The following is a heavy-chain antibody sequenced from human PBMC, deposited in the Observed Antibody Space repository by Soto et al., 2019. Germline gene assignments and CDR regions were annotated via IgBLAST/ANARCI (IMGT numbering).Heavy chain of an antibody. CDR2: ISGSGGST. Sequence: GGSLRLSCAASGFTFSSYAMSWVRQAPGNGLEWVSAISGSGGSTYYADSVKGRFTISRDNSKNTLYLQMNSLRAEDTAVYYCAKGATSSSWRRYFDYWGQGTLVTVSS. CDR1: GFTFSSYA. J-gene: IGHJ4*02. D-gene: IGHD6-13*01. CDR3: AKGATSSSWRRYFDY. V-gene: IGHV3-23*01.